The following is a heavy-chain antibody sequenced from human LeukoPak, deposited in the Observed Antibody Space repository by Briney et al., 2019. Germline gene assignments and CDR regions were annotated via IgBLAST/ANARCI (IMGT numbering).Heavy chain of an antibody. D-gene: IGHD4-17*01. J-gene: IGHJ3*02. CDR2: MNPNSGNT. CDR1: GYTFTSYD. CDR3: ARDRRITVTPDAFDI. V-gene: IGHV1-8*01. Sequence: APVKVSCKASGYTFTSYDINWVRQATGQGLEWMGWMNPNSGNTGYAQKFQGRVTMTRNTSISTAYMELSSLRSDDTAVYYCARDRRITVTPDAFDIWGQGTMVTVSS.